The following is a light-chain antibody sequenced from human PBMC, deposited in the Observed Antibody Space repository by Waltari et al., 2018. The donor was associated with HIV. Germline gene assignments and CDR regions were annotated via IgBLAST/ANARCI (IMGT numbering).Light chain of an antibody. CDR3: QAWDNKTGV. CDR1: KLGATF. Sequence: SYDLFQPPSVSVSPAQTARITCPGDKLGATFASWYQQRAGQSPVLVIYQDTKRASGIPERFSGSNSGNTATLTINGTQPMDEADYYCQAWDNKTGVFGPGTKVTVV. J-gene: IGLJ1*01. CDR2: QDT. V-gene: IGLV3-1*01.